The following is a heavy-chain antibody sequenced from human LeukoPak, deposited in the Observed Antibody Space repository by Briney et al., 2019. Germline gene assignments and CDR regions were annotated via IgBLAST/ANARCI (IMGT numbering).Heavy chain of an antibody. CDR3: ARDNIVVAPAAIEQVYYMDV. CDR1: GYTFTSYA. V-gene: IGHV7-4-1*02. Sequence: ASVKVSCKASGYTFTSYAMNWVRQAPGQGLEWMGWINTNTGNPTYAQGFTGRFVFSLDTSVSTAYLQISSLKAEDTAVYYCARDNIVVAPAAIEQVYYMDVWGKGTTVTVSS. J-gene: IGHJ6*03. D-gene: IGHD2-2*01. CDR2: INTNTGNP.